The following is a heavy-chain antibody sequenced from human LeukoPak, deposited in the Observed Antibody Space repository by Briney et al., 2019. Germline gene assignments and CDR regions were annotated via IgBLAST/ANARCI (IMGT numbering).Heavy chain of an antibody. CDR3: ARDLPYSSSWESIDY. D-gene: IGHD6-13*01. CDR2: ISAYNGNT. Sequence: ASVKVSCKASGYAFTSYGISWVRQAPGQGLEWMGWISAYNGNTNYAQKLQGRVTMTTDTSTSTAYMELRSLRSDDTAVYYCARDLPYSSSWESIDYWGQGTLVTVSS. J-gene: IGHJ4*02. CDR1: GYAFTSYG. V-gene: IGHV1-18*01.